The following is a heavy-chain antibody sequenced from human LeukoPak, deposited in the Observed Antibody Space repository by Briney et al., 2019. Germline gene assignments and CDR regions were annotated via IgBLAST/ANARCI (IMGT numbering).Heavy chain of an antibody. D-gene: IGHD3-3*01. Sequence: GGSLRLSCAASGFTFSSYAMSWVRQAPWKGLEWVSAISGSGGSTYYADSVKGRFTISRDNSKNTLYLQMNSLRAEDTAVYYCAKAFWSANDAFDIWGQGTMVTVSS. CDR3: AKAFWSANDAFDI. CDR2: ISGSGGST. J-gene: IGHJ3*02. V-gene: IGHV3-23*01. CDR1: GFTFSSYA.